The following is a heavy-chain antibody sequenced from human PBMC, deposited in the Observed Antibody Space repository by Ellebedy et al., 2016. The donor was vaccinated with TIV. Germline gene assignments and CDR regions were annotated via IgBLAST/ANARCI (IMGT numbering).Heavy chain of an antibody. V-gene: IGHV3-9*01. CDR1: GFTFDDYA. CDR3: AKGVGFDWLLDNFDY. D-gene: IGHD3-9*01. J-gene: IGHJ4*02. Sequence: SLKISXAASGFTFDDYAMHWVRQAPGKGLEWVSGISWNSGSIGYADSVKGRFTISRDNAKNSLYLQMNSLRAEDTALYYCAKGVGFDWLLDNFDYWGQGTLVTVSS. CDR2: ISWNSGSI.